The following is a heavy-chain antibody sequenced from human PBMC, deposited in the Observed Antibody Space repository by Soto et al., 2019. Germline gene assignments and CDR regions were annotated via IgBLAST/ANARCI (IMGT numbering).Heavy chain of an antibody. CDR1: GFTFDDYA. CDR2: ITWNSGSV. D-gene: IGHD3-10*01. CDR3: AKDVSMLRAHFDF. Sequence: DVQLVESGGALVQPGRSLRLSCAASGFTFDDYAMHWVRQAPGKGLEWVSGITWNSGSVYYADSVKGRFTISRDNAKNSLFLQMNSLRTEDTALYYCAKDVSMLRAHFDFWGQGTLVTVSS. J-gene: IGHJ4*02. V-gene: IGHV3-9*01.